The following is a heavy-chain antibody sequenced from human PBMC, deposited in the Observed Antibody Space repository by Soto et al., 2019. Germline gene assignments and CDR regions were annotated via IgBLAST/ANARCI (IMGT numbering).Heavy chain of an antibody. D-gene: IGHD3-22*01. J-gene: IGHJ4*02. V-gene: IGHV3-23*01. Sequence: GGSLRLSCAASGFTFSSYAMSWVRQAPGKGLEWVSAISGSGGSTYYADSVKGRFTISRDNSKNTLYLQMNSLRAEDTAVYYCASSQAYYYDSSGYPFDYWGQGTLVTVSS. CDR1: GFTFSSYA. CDR2: ISGSGGST. CDR3: ASSQAYYYDSSGYPFDY.